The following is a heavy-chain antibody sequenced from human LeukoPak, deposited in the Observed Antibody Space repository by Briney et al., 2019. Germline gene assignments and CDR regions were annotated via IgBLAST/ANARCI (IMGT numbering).Heavy chain of an antibody. CDR2: ISYDGSNK. Sequence: PGGSLRLSCAASGFTFSSYGMHWVRLAPGKGLEWVAVISYDGSNKYYADSVKGRFTISRDNPKNTLYLQMNSLRAEDTAVYYCAKRIVGPYFYYFDYWGQGTLVTVSS. CDR3: AKRIVGPYFYYFDY. J-gene: IGHJ4*02. V-gene: IGHV3-30*18. D-gene: IGHD1-26*01. CDR1: GFTFSSYG.